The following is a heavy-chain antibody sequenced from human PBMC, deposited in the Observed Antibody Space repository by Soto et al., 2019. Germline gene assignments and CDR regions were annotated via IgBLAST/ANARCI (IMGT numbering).Heavy chain of an antibody. CDR3: ARDRQGAYYYYYGMDV. CDR1: GFTFSDYY. J-gene: IGHJ6*01. Sequence: GGSLRLSCAASGFTFSDYYMSWIRQAPGKGLEWVSYISSSSSYTNYADSVKGRFTISRDNAKNSLYLQMNSLRAEDTAVYYCARDRQGAYYYYYGMDVWGQETTVTTSS. D-gene: IGHD3-16*01. CDR2: ISSSSSYT. V-gene: IGHV3-11*06.